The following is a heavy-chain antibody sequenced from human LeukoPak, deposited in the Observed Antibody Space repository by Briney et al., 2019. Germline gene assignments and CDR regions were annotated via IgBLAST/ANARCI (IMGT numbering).Heavy chain of an antibody. CDR2: ISYGGDNQ. CDR3: ARAPDSSGYYSYFDY. J-gene: IGHJ4*02. CDR1: GFTFSRYA. D-gene: IGHD3-22*01. Sequence: PGGSLRLSCGASGFTFSRYAMNWVRQAPGQGLEWVAIISYGGDNQDYAESVKGRFTISRDNTTNTVYMQMNSLRPEDTAVYYCARAPDSSGYYSYFDYWGQGALVTVSS. V-gene: IGHV3-30-3*01.